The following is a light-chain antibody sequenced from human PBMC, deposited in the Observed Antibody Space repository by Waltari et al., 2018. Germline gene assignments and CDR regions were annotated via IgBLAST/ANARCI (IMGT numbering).Light chain of an antibody. CDR2: AAS. CDR1: HDINNA. CDR3: QQRHNYPRT. J-gene: IGKJ1*01. V-gene: IGKV1D-13*01. Sequence: AIQMTQSPSSLSASVGDKVTITCRASHDINNALAWYQQRPGKTHKLLISAASFLMTGVPSRFSGSGSGTHFTLTITSLEPEDVAVYFCQQRHNYPRTFGPGTRVE.